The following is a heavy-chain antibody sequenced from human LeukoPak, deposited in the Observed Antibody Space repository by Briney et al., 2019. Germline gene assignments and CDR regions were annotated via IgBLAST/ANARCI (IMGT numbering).Heavy chain of an antibody. D-gene: IGHD3-10*01. Sequence: SETLSLTCTVSGGSISSSSYYWGWIRQPPGKGLEWIGSIYYSGSTYYNPSLKSRVTISVDTSKNQFSLKLSSVTAADTAVYYCARAIRWSYFDYWGQGTLVTVSS. CDR1: GGSISSSSYY. CDR3: ARAIRWSYFDY. CDR2: IYYSGST. V-gene: IGHV4-39*07. J-gene: IGHJ4*02.